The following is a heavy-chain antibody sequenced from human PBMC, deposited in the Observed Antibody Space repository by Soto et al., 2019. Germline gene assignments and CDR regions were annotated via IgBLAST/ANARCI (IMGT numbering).Heavy chain of an antibody. J-gene: IGHJ6*02. CDR1: GGSISGYY. CDR2: MYNTGST. V-gene: IGHV4-59*01. CDR3: ARHGITMVRGVTQSDYGMDV. D-gene: IGHD3-10*01. Sequence: SETLSLTCTVSGGSISGYYWSWIRQPPGKGLEWIGYMYNTGSTVYNPSFKSRVTISVDTSKNQFSLKLSSVTAADTAVYYCARHGITMVRGVTQSDYGMDVWGQGTTVTVSS.